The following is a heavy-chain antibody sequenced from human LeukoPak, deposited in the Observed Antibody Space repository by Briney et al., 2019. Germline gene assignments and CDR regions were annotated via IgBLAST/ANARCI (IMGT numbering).Heavy chain of an antibody. CDR3: ARTYNPAY. V-gene: IGHV3-30*02. Sequence: GGSLRLSCTASGFTFSSTGMHWVRQAPGKGLEGVSYIRYDGNNKYYGASVKGRLTVSRDNSKNTLYLQMNSLRVEDTAVYYCARTYNPAYWGQGTLVTVSS. D-gene: IGHD1-14*01. J-gene: IGHJ4*02. CDR1: GFTFSSTG. CDR2: IRYDGNNK.